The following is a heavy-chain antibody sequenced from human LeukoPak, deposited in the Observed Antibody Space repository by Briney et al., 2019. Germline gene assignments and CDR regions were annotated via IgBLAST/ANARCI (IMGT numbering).Heavy chain of an antibody. Sequence: GGSLRLSCAASGFTFSSYWMSWVRQAPGKGLEWVANIKQDGSEKYYVDSVKGRFTTSRDNAKNSLYLQMNSPSAEDTAVYYCARGQTWFGELSPFDYWGQGTLVTVSS. D-gene: IGHD3-10*01. J-gene: IGHJ4*02. CDR2: IKQDGSEK. CDR3: ARGQTWFGELSPFDY. CDR1: GFTFSSYW. V-gene: IGHV3-7*01.